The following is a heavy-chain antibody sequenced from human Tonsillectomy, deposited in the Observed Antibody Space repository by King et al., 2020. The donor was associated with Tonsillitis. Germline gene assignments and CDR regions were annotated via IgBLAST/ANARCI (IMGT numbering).Heavy chain of an antibody. CDR2: IRSKAYRGTT. Sequence: VQLVESGGGLVQPGRSLRLSCTASGFTFGDYAMSWFRQAPGKGLEWVGFIRSKAYRGTTEYAASVKGRFTISRDDSKSIAYLQMNSLKTEDTAVYYCTRGDDFWSGHIDYWGRGTLVTVSS. D-gene: IGHD3-3*01. CDR1: GFTFGDYA. J-gene: IGHJ4*02. V-gene: IGHV3-49*03. CDR3: TRGDDFWSGHIDY.